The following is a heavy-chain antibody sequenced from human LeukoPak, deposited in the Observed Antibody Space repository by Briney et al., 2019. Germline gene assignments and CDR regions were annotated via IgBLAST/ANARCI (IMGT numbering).Heavy chain of an antibody. V-gene: IGHV3-33*06. Sequence: GGSLRLSCAAAGFTFSHYGMHWVRQAPGKGLEWVAVIWSDGTNQYYADSVKSRFTISRDDSGNTVYLQMNSLRPEDTGVYYCAKDAQRGFDYSNSLESWGQGTPVTVST. CDR2: IWSDGTNQ. CDR1: GFTFSHYG. D-gene: IGHD4-11*01. J-gene: IGHJ5*01. CDR3: AKDAQRGFDYSNSLES.